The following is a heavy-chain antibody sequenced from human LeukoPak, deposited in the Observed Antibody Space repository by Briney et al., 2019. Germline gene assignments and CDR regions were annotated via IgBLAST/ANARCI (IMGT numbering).Heavy chain of an antibody. CDR3: ARKGYDSSGKWFDP. Sequence: SETLSLTCTVSGGSISSSSYYWGWIRQPPGKGLEWIGSIYYSGSTYYNPSLKSRATISVDTSKNQFSLKLSSVTAADTAVYHCARKGYDSSGKWFDPWGQGTLVTVSS. CDR1: GGSISSSSYY. D-gene: IGHD3-22*01. CDR2: IYYSGST. J-gene: IGHJ5*02. V-gene: IGHV4-39*01.